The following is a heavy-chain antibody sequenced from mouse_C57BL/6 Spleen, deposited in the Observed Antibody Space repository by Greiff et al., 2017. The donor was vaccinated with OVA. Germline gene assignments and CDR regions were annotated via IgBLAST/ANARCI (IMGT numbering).Heavy chain of an antibody. CDR3: VREAGYSNYFDY. D-gene: IGHD2-5*01. Sequence: EVQVVESGGGLVQPKGSLKLSCAASGFTFNTYAMHWVRQAPGKGLEWVARIRSKSSNYATYYADSVKDRFTISRDDSQSMLYLQMNNLKTEDTAMYYCVREAGYSNYFDYWGQGTTLTVSS. J-gene: IGHJ2*01. CDR1: GFTFNTYA. V-gene: IGHV10-3*01. CDR2: IRSKSSNYAT.